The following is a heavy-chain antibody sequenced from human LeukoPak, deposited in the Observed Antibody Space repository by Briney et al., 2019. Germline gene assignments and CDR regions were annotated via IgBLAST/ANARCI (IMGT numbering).Heavy chain of an antibody. Sequence: PSETLSLTCTVSGGSISSSSYYWGWIRQPPGKGLEWIGSIYYSGSTYYNPSLKSRVTISVDTSKNQFSLKLSSVTAADTAVYYCASQPLPAARRYFDYWGQGTLVTVSS. V-gene: IGHV4-39*07. CDR3: ASQPLPAARRYFDY. CDR1: GGSISSSSYY. CDR2: IYYSGST. J-gene: IGHJ4*02.